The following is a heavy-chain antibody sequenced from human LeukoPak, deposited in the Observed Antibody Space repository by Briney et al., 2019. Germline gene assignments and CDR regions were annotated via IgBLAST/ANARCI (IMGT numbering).Heavy chain of an antibody. D-gene: IGHD6-19*01. CDR1: GGSISSGGYY. CDR3: ARGLTVAGPLY. J-gene: IGHJ4*02. V-gene: IGHV4-30-2*01. Sequence: PSETLSLTCTVSGGSISSGGYYWSWIRQPPGKGLEWIGYIYHSGSTYYNPSLKSRVTISVDRSKNQFSLKLSSVTAADTAVYYCARGLTVAGPLYWGQGTLVTVSS. CDR2: IYHSGST.